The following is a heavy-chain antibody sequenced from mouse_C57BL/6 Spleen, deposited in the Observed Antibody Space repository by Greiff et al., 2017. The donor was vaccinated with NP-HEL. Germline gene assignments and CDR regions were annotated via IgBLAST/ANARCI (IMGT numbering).Heavy chain of an antibody. D-gene: IGHD1-1*01. CDR3: ARRKITTVVEVYCAMDD. CDR1: GYTFTSYW. V-gene: IGHV1-53*01. J-gene: IGHJ4*01. CDR2: INPSNGGT. Sequence: QVQLQQPGTELVKPGASVKLSCKASGYTFTSYWMHWVKQRPGQGLEWIGNINPSNGGTNYNEKFKSKATLTVDKSSSTAYMQLSSLTSEDSAVYYCARRKITTVVEVYCAMDDWGQGTSVTVSS.